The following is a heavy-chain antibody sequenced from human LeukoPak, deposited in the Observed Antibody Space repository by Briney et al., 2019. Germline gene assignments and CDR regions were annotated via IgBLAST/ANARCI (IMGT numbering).Heavy chain of an antibody. CDR2: ISAYNGNT. CDR3: ARFVVVVAATPQNWFDP. V-gene: IGHV1-18*01. D-gene: IGHD2-15*01. Sequence: ASVKVSCKASGYTFTSYGISWVRQAPGQGLEWMGWISAYNGNTNYAQRLQGRVTMTTDTSTSTAYMELRRLRSDDTDVYYCARFVVVVAATPQNWFDPWGQGTLVTVSS. J-gene: IGHJ5*02. CDR1: GYTFTSYG.